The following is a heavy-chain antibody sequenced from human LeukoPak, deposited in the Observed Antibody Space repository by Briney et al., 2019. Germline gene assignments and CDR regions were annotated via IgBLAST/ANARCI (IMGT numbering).Heavy chain of an antibody. D-gene: IGHD4-17*01. V-gene: IGHV3-48*02. CDR3: ARALNNYGDPEFDY. J-gene: IGHJ4*02. Sequence: GGSLRLSCAASGLTFSTYSINWVRQAPGKGLEWVSYISSSSNTIYYADSVKGRFTISRDNAKNSLYLQMNSLRDEDTAVYYCARALNNYGDPEFDYWGQGTLVTVSS. CDR2: ISSSSNTI. CDR1: GLTFSTYS.